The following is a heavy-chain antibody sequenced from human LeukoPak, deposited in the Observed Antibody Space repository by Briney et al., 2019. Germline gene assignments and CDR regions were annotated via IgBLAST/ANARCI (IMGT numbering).Heavy chain of an antibody. CDR3: ARDLIVVVTATPGGYYYYGMDV. Sequence: GASVKVSCTASGGTFSSYAISWVRQAPGQGLEWMGGIIPILGTANYAQKFQGRVTITADESTSTAYMELSSLRSEDTAVYYCARDLIVVVTATPGGYYYYGMDVWGQGTTVTVSS. J-gene: IGHJ6*02. CDR1: GGTFSSYA. V-gene: IGHV1-69*13. CDR2: IIPILGTA. D-gene: IGHD2-21*02.